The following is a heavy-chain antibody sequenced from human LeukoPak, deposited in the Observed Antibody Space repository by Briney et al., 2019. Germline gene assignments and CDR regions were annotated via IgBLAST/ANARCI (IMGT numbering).Heavy chain of an antibody. V-gene: IGHV4-61*02. Sequence: KPSETLSLTCTVSGGSISSGGSIGSFYWTWIRQPAGKGLEWNGRIDAAGRTNYNPSLRGPVTISVDTSKNQFSLRLSSVTAADAAVYYCARDRITGATRDFYYYYMDVWGKGTTVTVSS. CDR1: GGSISSGGSIGSFY. J-gene: IGHJ6*03. CDR2: IDAAGRT. D-gene: IGHD7-27*01. CDR3: ARDRITGATRDFYYYYMDV.